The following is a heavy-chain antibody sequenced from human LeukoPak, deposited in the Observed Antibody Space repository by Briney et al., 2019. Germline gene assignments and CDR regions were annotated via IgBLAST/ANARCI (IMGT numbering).Heavy chain of an antibody. D-gene: IGHD6-19*01. CDR2: INHSGST. V-gene: IGHV4-34*01. CDR1: GGSFSGYY. CDR3: AMSLYSSGWYLDY. J-gene: IGHJ4*02. Sequence: SETLSLTCAVYGGSFSGYYWSWIRQPPGKGLEWIGEINHSGSTNYNPSLKSRVTTSVDTSKNQFSLKLSSVTAADTAVYYCAMSLYSSGWYLDYWGQGTLVTVSS.